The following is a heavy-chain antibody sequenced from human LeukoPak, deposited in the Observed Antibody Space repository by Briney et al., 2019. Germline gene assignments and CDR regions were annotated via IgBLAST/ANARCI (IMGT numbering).Heavy chain of an antibody. D-gene: IGHD6-19*01. CDR3: ARVAVAGFNWFDP. Sequence: ASVKVSCKASGYTFTGYYMHWVRQAPGQGLEWMGWINPNSGGTNYAQKFQGRVTMTRDTSISTAYMELSRLRSDDTAVYYCARVAVAGFNWFDPWGQGILVTVSS. CDR2: INPNSGGT. CDR1: GYTFTGYY. J-gene: IGHJ5*02. V-gene: IGHV1-2*02.